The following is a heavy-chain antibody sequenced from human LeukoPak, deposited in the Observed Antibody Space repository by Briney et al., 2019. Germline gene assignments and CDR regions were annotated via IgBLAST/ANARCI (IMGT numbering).Heavy chain of an antibody. CDR3: ASGLYSYGYIYYYYGMDV. D-gene: IGHD5-18*01. J-gene: IGHJ6*02. CDR2: IYSGGST. Sequence: GGSLRLSCGASGFTVSSNYMSWVRQAPGKGLEWVSVIYSGGSTYYADSVKGRFTISRDNSKNTLYLQINSLRAEDTAVYYCASGLYSYGYIYYYYGMDVWGQGTTVTVSS. V-gene: IGHV3-53*01. CDR1: GFTVSSNY.